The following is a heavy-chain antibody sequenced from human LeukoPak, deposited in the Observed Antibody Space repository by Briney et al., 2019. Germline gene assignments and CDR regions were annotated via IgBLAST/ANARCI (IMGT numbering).Heavy chain of an antibody. V-gene: IGHV3-74*01. J-gene: IGHJ4*02. CDR3: ARSGSYLGDY. Sequence: GESLRLSCAASGFTFSSYWMHWVRQAPGKGLVWVSRINSDGSSTSYADSEKGRFTISIDNAKNTLYLQMNSLRAEDTAVYYCARSGSYLGDYWGQGTLVTVSS. CDR2: INSDGSST. D-gene: IGHD1-26*01. CDR1: GFTFSSYW.